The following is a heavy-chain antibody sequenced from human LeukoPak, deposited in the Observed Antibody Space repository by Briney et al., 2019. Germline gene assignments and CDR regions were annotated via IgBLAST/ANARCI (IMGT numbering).Heavy chain of an antibody. CDR2: IKQDGSEK. D-gene: IGHD3-16*01. J-gene: IGHJ4*02. Sequence: PGGSLRLSCAASGFTFSDFWMSWVPQAPGKGPEWVANIKQDGSEKYYLDSVKGRFTISRDNAKNSLYLQVNSLRAEDTAVYYCARDKIGGPTLLDYWGQGTLVTVSS. V-gene: IGHV3-7*01. CDR1: GFTFSDFW. CDR3: ARDKIGGPTLLDY.